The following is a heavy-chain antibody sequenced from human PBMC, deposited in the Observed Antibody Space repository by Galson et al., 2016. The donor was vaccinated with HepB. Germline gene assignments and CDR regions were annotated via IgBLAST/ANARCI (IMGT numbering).Heavy chain of an antibody. V-gene: IGHV3-30*18. Sequence: SLRLSCAASGLSIGDYGMIWVRQAPGKGLEWVAVTSSDGSNKHYAGSVKGRFTISRDNSKKTLYLQMNSLRAEDTAVYYCAKVSDEYYFDYWGQGTLVTVSS. CDR1: GLSIGDYG. J-gene: IGHJ4*02. CDR2: TSSDGSNK. CDR3: AKVSDEYYFDY.